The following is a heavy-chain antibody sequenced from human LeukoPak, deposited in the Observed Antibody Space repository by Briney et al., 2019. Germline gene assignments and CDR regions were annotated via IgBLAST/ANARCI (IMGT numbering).Heavy chain of an antibody. V-gene: IGHV4-39*01. Sequence: SETLSLTCTVSGGSMSSSTYYWGWIRQPPGKGLEWIGSIYHSGSTYYNPSLKSRVTISVDTSKNQFSLKLSSVTAADTAMYYCARHLGIQLWFLDYWGQGTLVTVSS. CDR3: ARHLGIQLWFLDY. D-gene: IGHD5-18*01. CDR2: IYHSGST. CDR1: GGSMSSSTYY. J-gene: IGHJ4*02.